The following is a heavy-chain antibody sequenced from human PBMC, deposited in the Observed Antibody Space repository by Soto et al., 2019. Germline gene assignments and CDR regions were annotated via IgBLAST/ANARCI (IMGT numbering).Heavy chain of an antibody. Sequence: SETLSLTCSVSGGSISSSSYYWGWIRQPPGKGLEWIGSIYYSGSTYYNPSLKSRVTISVDTSKKQFSLKLSSVTAADTAVYYCARPTGEDCSSTSCYGSYYYMDVWGKGTTVTVSS. CDR1: GGSISSSSYY. CDR2: IYYSGST. CDR3: ARPTGEDCSSTSCYGSYYYMDV. J-gene: IGHJ6*03. D-gene: IGHD2-2*01. V-gene: IGHV4-39*01.